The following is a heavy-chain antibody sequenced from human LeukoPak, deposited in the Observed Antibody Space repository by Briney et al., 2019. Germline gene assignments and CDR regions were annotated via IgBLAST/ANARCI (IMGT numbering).Heavy chain of an antibody. CDR1: GDSISSSRHS. CDR2: IYYRGST. Sequence: SETLSLTCTVSGDSISSSRHSWGWIRQPPGKGLEWIGRIYYRGSTHYNPSLMSRVTISVDTSKSQFSLKLISVTAADTAVYYCARGTGAYCGGDCYFDYWGQGTLVTVSS. CDR3: ARGTGAYCGGDCYFDY. J-gene: IGHJ4*02. D-gene: IGHD2-21*02. V-gene: IGHV4-39*01.